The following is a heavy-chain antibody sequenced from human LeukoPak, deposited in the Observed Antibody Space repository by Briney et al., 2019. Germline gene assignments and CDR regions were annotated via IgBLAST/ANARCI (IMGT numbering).Heavy chain of an antibody. J-gene: IGHJ4*02. CDR3: AREENCSGGSCYYY. Sequence: ASVKVSCKTSGYTFTDYYMHWVRQAPGQGLEWIGRINPNSGDTNYVQKFQGRVTMTRDTSISAAYMELSRLTSDDTAVYYCAREENCSGGSCYYYWGQGTLVTVSS. D-gene: IGHD2-15*01. CDR2: INPNSGDT. V-gene: IGHV1-2*06. CDR1: GYTFTDYY.